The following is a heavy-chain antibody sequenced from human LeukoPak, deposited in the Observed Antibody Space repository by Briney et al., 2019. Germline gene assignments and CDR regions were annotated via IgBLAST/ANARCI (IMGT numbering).Heavy chain of an antibody. CDR2: INHSGSA. CDR3: ARRAYSAAYWKHFDY. D-gene: IGHD1-1*01. V-gene: IGHV4-34*01. Sequence: SETLSLTCAVYDGSFSGYYCSWIRQPPGKGLEWIGEINHSGSANYNPSLKSRVTILLDTSKNQFSLNLSSVTAADTAVYFCARRAYSAAYWKHFDYWGQGTLVTVSS. J-gene: IGHJ4*02. CDR1: DGSFSGYY.